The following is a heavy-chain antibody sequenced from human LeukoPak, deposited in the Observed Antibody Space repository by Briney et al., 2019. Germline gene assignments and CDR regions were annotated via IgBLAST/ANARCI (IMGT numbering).Heavy chain of an antibody. V-gene: IGHV3-48*04. CDR3: VGRYFDWLYYFDY. CDR2: ISSSSSTI. Sequence: GGSLRLSCAASGFTFSSYSMNWVRQAPGKGLEWVSYISSSSSTIYYADSVKGRFTISRDNAKNSLYLQMNSLRAEDTAVYYCVGRYFDWLYYFDYWGQGTLVTVSS. J-gene: IGHJ4*02. D-gene: IGHD3-9*01. CDR1: GFTFSSYS.